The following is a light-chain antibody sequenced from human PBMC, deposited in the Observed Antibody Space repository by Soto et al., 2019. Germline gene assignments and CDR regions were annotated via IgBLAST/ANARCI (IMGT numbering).Light chain of an antibody. CDR1: QGISSW. CDR2: AAS. CDR3: QQYGSSGT. J-gene: IGKJ1*01. V-gene: IGKV1D-16*01. Sequence: DIPLTQSPSSLSASVGDRVTITCRASQGISSWLAWYQQKPEKAPKSLIYAASSLQSGVPSRFSGSGSGTDFTLTISRLEPEDFAVYYCQQYGSSGTFGQGTKVDIK.